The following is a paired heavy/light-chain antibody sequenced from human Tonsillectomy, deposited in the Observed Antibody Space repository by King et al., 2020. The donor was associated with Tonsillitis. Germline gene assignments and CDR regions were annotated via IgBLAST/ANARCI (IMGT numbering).Heavy chain of an antibody. CDR2: INRDGSRI. J-gene: IGHJ4*02. Sequence: EVHLVESGGGLVQPGGSLRLSCAASGFIFRDSWMSWVRQAPEKGLEFVATINRDGSRIYYVDSVKGRFTISRDNAKDSLYLQLSSLTVDDTAVYYCATLIVGAPDYWGQGTLVTVSS. V-gene: IGHV3-7*03. D-gene: IGHD1-26*01. CDR3: ATLIVGAPDY. CDR1: GFIFRDSW.
Light chain of an antibody. CDR3: MQGSHWPWV. Sequence: DVVLTQSPLSLPVTLGQPASISCRTSQSPVYSDGNTYLNWFFQRPGQSPRRLIYKVSNRDSGVPDRFSGSGSGTDFTLKISRVEAEDVGVYYCMQGSHWPWVFGQGTRVEIK. V-gene: IGKV2-30*01. CDR2: KVS. J-gene: IGKJ1*01. CDR1: QSPVYSDGNTY.